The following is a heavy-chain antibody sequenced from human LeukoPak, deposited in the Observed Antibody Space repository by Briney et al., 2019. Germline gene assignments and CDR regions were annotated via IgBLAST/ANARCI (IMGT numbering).Heavy chain of an antibody. Sequence: GGSLRLSCAASGFAFRSYWMHWVRHAPGKGLVWVSRVKGDGDFTNYADSVYGRFTISRDNAKNTLYLHMHSLRAEDTAVYYCVRDGDDFNFDYWGQGSLVTVSS. V-gene: IGHV3-74*01. J-gene: IGHJ4*02. CDR2: VKGDGDFT. CDR1: GFAFRSYW. D-gene: IGHD5-24*01. CDR3: VRDGDDFNFDY.